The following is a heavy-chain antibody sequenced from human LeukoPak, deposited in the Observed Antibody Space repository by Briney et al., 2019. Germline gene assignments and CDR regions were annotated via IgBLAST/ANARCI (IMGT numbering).Heavy chain of an antibody. D-gene: IGHD3-22*01. CDR2: ISSSSYI. V-gene: IGHV3-21*01. CDR1: GFTFSSYS. CDR3: ASCYDSSGYTWAFDI. J-gene: IGHJ3*02. Sequence: PGGSLRLSCAASGFTFSSYSMNWVRQAPGKGLEWVSSISSSSYIYYADSVKGRFTISRDNAKNSLYLQMNSLRAEDTAVYYCASCYDSSGYTWAFDIWGQGTMVTVSS.